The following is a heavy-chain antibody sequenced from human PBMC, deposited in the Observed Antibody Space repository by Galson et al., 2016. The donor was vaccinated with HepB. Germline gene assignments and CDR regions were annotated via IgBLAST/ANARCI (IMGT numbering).Heavy chain of an antibody. Sequence: SVKVSCKASGYTFTKYLIGWVRQAPGQGLEWMGWISSNSGDAFFSQSFQGRVTMTRDTSINTAYLEVTGLTSEDTAIYYCARDLVSGRLELRVFHGMDVWGQSAGVTVSS. J-gene: IGHJ6*02. V-gene: IGHV1-2*02. D-gene: IGHD1-7*01. CDR2: ISSNSGDA. CDR1: GYTFTKYL. CDR3: ARDLVSGRLELRVFHGMDV.